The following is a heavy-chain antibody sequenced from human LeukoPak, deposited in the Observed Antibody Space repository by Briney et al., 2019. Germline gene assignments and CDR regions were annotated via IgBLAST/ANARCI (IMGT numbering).Heavy chain of an antibody. D-gene: IGHD3-22*01. J-gene: IGHJ4*02. CDR1: GGSIRSGSYY. V-gene: IGHV4-61*01. CDR3: ARDQDSSGYYLDY. CDR2: IFTSGNT. Sequence: PSETLSLTCTVSGGSIRSGSYYWSWIRQPPGKGLEWIGYIFTSGNTNYNPSLKSRVSISVDPSKNQFSLRLTSVTAADTALYYCARDQDSSGYYLDYWGQGTLVTVSS.